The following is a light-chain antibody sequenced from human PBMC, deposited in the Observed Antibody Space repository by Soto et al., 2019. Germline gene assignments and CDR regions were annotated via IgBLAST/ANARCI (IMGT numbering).Light chain of an antibody. CDR2: GHN. J-gene: IGLJ3*02. V-gene: IGLV1-40*01. CDR1: YSNIGAGYE. Sequence: QSVLTQPPSVSGAPGQRVTISCTGSYSNIGAGYEVHWYQQIPGTAPKLLISGHNNRPSGVPDRFFGSKSGTSASLTIIGLHAEDEADYYCQSYDSSLSGSAVFGGGTKVTVL. CDR3: QSYDSSLSGSAV.